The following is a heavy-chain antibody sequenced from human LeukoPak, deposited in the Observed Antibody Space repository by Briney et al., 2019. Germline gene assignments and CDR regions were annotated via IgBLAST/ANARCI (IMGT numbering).Heavy chain of an antibody. V-gene: IGHV4-34*01. CDR3: ARGLLLGYYYGSGSYYNETIDY. D-gene: IGHD3-10*01. Sequence: PSETLSLTCTVSGGSISSYYWSWIRQPPGKGLEWIGEINHSGSTNYNPSLKSRVTISVDTSKNQFSLKLSSVTAADTAVYYCARGLLLGYYYGSGSYYNETIDYWGQGTLVTVSS. CDR1: GGSISSYY. J-gene: IGHJ4*02. CDR2: INHSGST.